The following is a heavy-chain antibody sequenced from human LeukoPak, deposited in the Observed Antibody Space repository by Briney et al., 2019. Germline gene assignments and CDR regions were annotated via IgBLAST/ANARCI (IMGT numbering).Heavy chain of an antibody. V-gene: IGHV3-20*04. D-gene: IGHD5-12*01. CDR1: GFTFDDYG. J-gene: IGHJ4*02. Sequence: GGSLRLSCAASGFTFDDYGLSWVRQAPGKGLEWVSGINWNGGSTGYADSVKGRFTISRDNAKNSLYLQMNSLRAEDTALYYCARVTYYDSLYYFDYWGQGALVTVSS. CDR3: ARVTYYDSLYYFDY. CDR2: INWNGGST.